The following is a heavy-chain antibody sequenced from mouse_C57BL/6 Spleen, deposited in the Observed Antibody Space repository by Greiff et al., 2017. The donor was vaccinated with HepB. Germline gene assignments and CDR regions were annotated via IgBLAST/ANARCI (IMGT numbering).Heavy chain of an antibody. CDR1: GFTFSDYY. D-gene: IGHD2-5*01. V-gene: IGHV5-12*01. CDR3: ARQGYSNSLYAMDY. Sequence: EVQGVESGGGLVQPGGSLKLSCAASGFTFSDYYMYWVRQTPEKRLEWVAYISNGGGSTYYPDTVKGRFTISRDNAKNTLYLQMSRLKSEDTAMYYCARQGYSNSLYAMDYWGQGTSVTVSS. CDR2: ISNGGGST. J-gene: IGHJ4*01.